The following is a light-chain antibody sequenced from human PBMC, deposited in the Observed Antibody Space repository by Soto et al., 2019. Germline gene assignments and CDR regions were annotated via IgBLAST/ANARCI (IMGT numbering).Light chain of an antibody. CDR3: QQSYSTLT. V-gene: IGKV1-39*01. CDR1: QSINRW. Sequence: DIQMTQSPSTLSAYVGDRITITCRASQSINRWLAWYQHKPGKAPKLLISAASSLQSGVPSRFSGSGSGTDFTLTISSLQPEDFATYYCQQSYSTLTFGPGTKVDIK. CDR2: AAS. J-gene: IGKJ3*01.